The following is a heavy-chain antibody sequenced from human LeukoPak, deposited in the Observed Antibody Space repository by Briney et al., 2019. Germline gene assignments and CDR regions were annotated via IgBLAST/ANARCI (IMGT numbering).Heavy chain of an antibody. V-gene: IGHV4-38-2*02. D-gene: IGHD6-13*01. Sequence: KPSETLSLTCTVSGYSISSGYYWGWIRQPPGKGLERIGSIYHSGRTYYNPSLKSRVTISVDTSKNQFSLKLSSVTAADTAVYYCARAPRYSSSWYREDWFDPWGQGTLVTVSS. J-gene: IGHJ5*02. CDR3: ARAPRYSSSWYREDWFDP. CDR2: IYHSGRT. CDR1: GYSISSGYY.